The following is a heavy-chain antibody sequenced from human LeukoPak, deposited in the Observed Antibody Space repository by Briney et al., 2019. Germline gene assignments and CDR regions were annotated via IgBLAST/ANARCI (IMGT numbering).Heavy chain of an antibody. CDR1: GFTFSSYA. CDR3: AKTFCSSTSCYHYYYYGMDV. D-gene: IGHD2-2*01. Sequence: PGGSLRLSCAASGFTFSSYAMSWVRQAPGKGLEWVSAISGSGGSTYYADSVKGRFTISRDNSKNTLYLQMNSLRAEDTAVYYCAKTFCSSTSCYHYYYYGMDVWGQGTTVTVSS. V-gene: IGHV3-23*01. J-gene: IGHJ6*02. CDR2: ISGSGGST.